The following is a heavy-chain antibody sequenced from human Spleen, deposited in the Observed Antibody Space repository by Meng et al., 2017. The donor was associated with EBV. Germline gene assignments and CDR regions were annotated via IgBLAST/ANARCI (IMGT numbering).Heavy chain of an antibody. CDR2: IHYSGNP. CDR1: GGPVRSASYY. Sequence: QGQLQESGPGVLKPSETLSLTCTVSGGPVRSASYYWTWIRQPPGKALEWIGYIHYSGNPNYNSSLKRRVTISVDMSKNQFSLRLSSVTAADTAVYYCARLFYYGSGRLKFDFWGQGTLVTVSS. V-gene: IGHV4-61*01. D-gene: IGHD3-10*01. J-gene: IGHJ4*02. CDR3: ARLFYYGSGRLKFDF.